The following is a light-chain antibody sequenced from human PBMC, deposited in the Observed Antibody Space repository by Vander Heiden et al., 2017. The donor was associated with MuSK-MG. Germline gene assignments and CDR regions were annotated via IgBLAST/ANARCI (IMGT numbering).Light chain of an antibody. CDR3: SSYTTRYTVV. V-gene: IGLV2-14*03. Sequence: QSALTQPASVSGSPGQSITISCAGNSSDVGVFNSVSWHQQHPSGISNRFSGSKSGYTASLTISGLQTEDEADYYCSSYTTRYTVVFGGGTRLTVL. J-gene: IGLJ3*02. CDR1: SSDVGVFNS.